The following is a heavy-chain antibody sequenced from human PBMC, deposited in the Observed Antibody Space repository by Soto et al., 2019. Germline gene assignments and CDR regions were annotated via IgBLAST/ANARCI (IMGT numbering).Heavy chain of an antibody. CDR3: ARDTNYYKTGRAQNAFDI. Sequence: PSETLSLTCSVSGASINTDDHYWAWLRQPPGKGLEWIGYIYYSGSTYYNPSLKSRVTISVDTSKNQLSLKLNSVTAADTAMYYCARDTNYYKTGRAQNAFDIWGPGTMVTVSS. D-gene: IGHD3-10*01. V-gene: IGHV4-30-4*01. CDR2: IYYSGST. CDR1: GASINTDDHY. J-gene: IGHJ3*02.